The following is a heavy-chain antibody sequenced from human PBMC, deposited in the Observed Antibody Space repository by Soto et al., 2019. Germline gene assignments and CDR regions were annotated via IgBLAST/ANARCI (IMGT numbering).Heavy chain of an antibody. CDR1: GFTFSSYA. CDR2: ISGSGGST. J-gene: IGHJ4*02. V-gene: IGHV3-23*01. CDR3: AKSSVVTAMLSY. Sequence: GGSLRLSCAASGFTFSSYAMSWVRQAPGKGLEWVSAISGSGGSTYYADSGKGRFTISRDNSKNTLYLKMNSLRPEDTAVYYCAKSSVVTAMLSYWRQGTLVTVSS. D-gene: IGHD2-21*02.